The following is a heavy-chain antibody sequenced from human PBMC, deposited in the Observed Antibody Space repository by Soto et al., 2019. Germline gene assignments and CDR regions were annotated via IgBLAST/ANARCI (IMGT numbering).Heavy chain of an antibody. J-gene: IGHJ5*02. CDR2: IYYSGST. CDR3: ALYSSSSRMDWFDP. Sequence: SETLSITSTASGGSMSSYYWSWIRQHPGRGLEWIGYIYYSGSTNYNPSLKSRVTISVDTSKNQFSLKLSSVTAADTAVYYCALYSSSSRMDWFDPWGQGTLVTVSS. V-gene: IGHV4-59*01. D-gene: IGHD6-6*01. CDR1: GGSMSSYY.